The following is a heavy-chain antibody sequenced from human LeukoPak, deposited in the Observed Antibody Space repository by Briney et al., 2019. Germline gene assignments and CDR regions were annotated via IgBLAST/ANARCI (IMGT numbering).Heavy chain of an antibody. J-gene: IGHJ4*02. CDR3: AGSSGYSGYDPSPGDY. CDR1: GYSFTSYW. V-gene: IGHV5-51*01. Sequence: GESLKISCKGSGYSFTSYWIGWVRQMPGKGLEWMGIIYPGDSDTRYSPSFQGQVTISADKSISTAYLQWSCLKASDTAMYYCAGSSGYSGYDPSPGDYWGQGTLVTVSS. D-gene: IGHD5-12*01. CDR2: IYPGDSDT.